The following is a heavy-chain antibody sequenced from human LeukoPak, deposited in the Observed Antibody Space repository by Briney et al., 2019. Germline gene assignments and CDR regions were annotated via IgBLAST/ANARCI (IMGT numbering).Heavy chain of an antibody. CDR2: INPNSGGT. CDR1: GYTFTGYY. CDR3: ARGYYDSSGYLQLDY. D-gene: IGHD3-22*01. J-gene: IGHJ4*02. V-gene: IGHV1-2*02. Sequence: VASVKVSCKASGYTFTGYYMHWVRQAPGQGLEWMGWINPNSGGTNYAQKFQGRVTMTRDTSISTTYMELSRLRSDDTAVYYCARGYYDSSGYLQLDYWGQGTLVTVSS.